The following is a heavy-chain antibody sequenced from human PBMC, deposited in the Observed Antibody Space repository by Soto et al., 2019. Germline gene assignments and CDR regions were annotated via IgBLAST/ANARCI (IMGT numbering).Heavy chain of an antibody. CDR2: IYYSGST. CDR1: GGSVSSGSYY. CDR3: ARTGSSGYPYFDY. J-gene: IGHJ4*02. D-gene: IGHD3-22*01. Sequence: KTSETLSLTCTVSGGSVSSGSYYWSWIRQPPGKGLEWIGYIYYSGSTNYNPSLKSRVTISVDTSKNQFSLKLSSVTAADTAVYYCARTGSSGYPYFDYWGQGTLVTVSS. V-gene: IGHV4-61*01.